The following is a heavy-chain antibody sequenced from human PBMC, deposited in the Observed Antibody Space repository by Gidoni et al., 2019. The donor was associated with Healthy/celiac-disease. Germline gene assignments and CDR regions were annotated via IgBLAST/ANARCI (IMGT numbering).Heavy chain of an antibody. Sequence: LRLSCAASGFTFSSYAMHWVRQAPGKGLEWVAVISYDGSNKYYADSVKGRFTISRDNSKNTLYLQMNSLRAEDTAVYYCARDPGGPYYYYYYMDVWGKGTTVTVSS. V-gene: IGHV3-30-3*01. CDR1: GFTFSSYA. CDR3: ARDPGGPYYYYYYMDV. D-gene: IGHD3-16*01. J-gene: IGHJ6*03. CDR2: ISYDGSNK.